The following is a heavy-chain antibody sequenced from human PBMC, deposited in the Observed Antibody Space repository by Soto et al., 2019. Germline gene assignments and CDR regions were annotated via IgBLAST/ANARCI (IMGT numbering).Heavy chain of an antibody. V-gene: IGHV3-33*01. D-gene: IGHD6-19*01. Sequence: GSLRLSCEASGFSLRTYGMHWLRRAPGKELEWVSFIWYDGTKKFYANSVKGRSTISKDNSNNILYLQMSGLRAEDTAVYYCAREVVTAVAGSVNWFDPWGQGTLVTVS. CDR2: IWYDGTKK. J-gene: IGHJ5*02. CDR3: AREVVTAVAGSVNWFDP. CDR1: GFSLRTYG.